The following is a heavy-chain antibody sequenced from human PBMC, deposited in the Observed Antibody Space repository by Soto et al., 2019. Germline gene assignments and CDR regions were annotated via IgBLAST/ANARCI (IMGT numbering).Heavy chain of an antibody. CDR1: GYTLTELS. J-gene: IGHJ3*02. CDR3: ATTTIFGVVITGYYAFAI. D-gene: IGHD3-3*01. CDR2: FDPEDGET. V-gene: IGHV1-24*01. Sequence: GASVKVSCKVAGYTLTELSMHWVRQAPGKGLEWMGGFDPEDGETIYAQKFQGRVTMTEDTSTDTAYMELSSLRSEDTAVYYCATTTIFGVVITGYYAFAIWGQGTMVTVSS.